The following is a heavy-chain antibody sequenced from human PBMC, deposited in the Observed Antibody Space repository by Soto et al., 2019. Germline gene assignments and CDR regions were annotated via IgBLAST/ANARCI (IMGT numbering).Heavy chain of an antibody. V-gene: IGHV4-31*03. CDR3: ARENDDYSFDI. CDR1: GGSISSGAYY. J-gene: IGHJ3*02. D-gene: IGHD4-17*01. Sequence: QVQLQESGPGLVKPSQTLSLTCTVSGGSISSGAYYWSWIRQLPGKGLEWIGYIYNSGSTYYNPSLRSRVTISIDTSDNQFSLKLRSATAADTAVYFCARENDDYSFDIWGQGTMVTVSS. CDR2: IYNSGST.